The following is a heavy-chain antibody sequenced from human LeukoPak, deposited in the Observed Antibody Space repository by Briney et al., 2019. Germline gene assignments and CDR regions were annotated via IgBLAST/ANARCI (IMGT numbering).Heavy chain of an antibody. D-gene: IGHD1-26*01. Sequence: GGSLRLSCAASGFTIGSNYMSWVRQAPGKGLEWVSIMSSGGTTSYADSVKGRFTISRDNSRNTLYLQMNSLRAEDTAVYYCATRGAPGYYYGMDVWGQGTTVTVSS. V-gene: IGHV3-66*01. J-gene: IGHJ6*02. CDR2: MSSGGTT. CDR1: GFTIGSNY. CDR3: ATRGAPGYYYGMDV.